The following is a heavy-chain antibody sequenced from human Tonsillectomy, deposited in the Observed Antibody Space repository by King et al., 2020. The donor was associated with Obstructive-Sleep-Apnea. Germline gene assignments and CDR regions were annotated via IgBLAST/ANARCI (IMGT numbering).Heavy chain of an antibody. D-gene: IGHD1-1*01. Sequence: VQLVESVGGLVQPGGSLRLSCAASGFTFSSYAMSWVRQAPGKGRVWVSAIIVSGGGTYYADSVKGRFTISRDNSSNTLYLQMNSLRAEDTAVYYCAKDGNEIYYFDYWGQGTLVTVSS. V-gene: IGHV3-23*04. CDR3: AKDGNEIYYFDY. CDR2: IIVSGGGT. J-gene: IGHJ4*02. CDR1: GFTFSSYA.